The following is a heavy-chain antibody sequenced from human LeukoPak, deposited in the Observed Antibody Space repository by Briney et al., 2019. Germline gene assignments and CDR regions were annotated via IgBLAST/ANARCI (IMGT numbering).Heavy chain of an antibody. CDR1: GFTFSSDA. CDR3: ARRFDS. CDR2: VSSSGTYM. J-gene: IGHJ5*01. Sequence: GGSLRLSCAASGFTFSSDAMSWVRQAPGKGLEWVSSVSSSGTYMYYAASVKGRFTISRDNANNSLYLQMNNLRAEDTAVYYCARRFDSWGQGTLVTVSS. V-gene: IGHV3-21*01.